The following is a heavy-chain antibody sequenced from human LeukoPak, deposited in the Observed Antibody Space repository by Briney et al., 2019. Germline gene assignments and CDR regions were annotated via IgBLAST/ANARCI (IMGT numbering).Heavy chain of an antibody. CDR2: FDPEDGET. J-gene: IGHJ4*02. Sequence: ASVKVSCKVSGYTLTELSMHWVRQAPGKGLEWMGGFDPEDGETIYAQKFQGRVTMTVDTSTDTAYMELSSLRSEDTAVYYCAGAMTHRYYFDYWGQGTLVTVSS. CDR3: AGAMTHRYYFDY. V-gene: IGHV1-24*01. D-gene: IGHD2-2*01. CDR1: GYTLTELS.